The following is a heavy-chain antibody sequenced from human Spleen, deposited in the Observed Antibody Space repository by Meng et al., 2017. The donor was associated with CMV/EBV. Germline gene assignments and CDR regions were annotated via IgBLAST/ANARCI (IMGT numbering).Heavy chain of an antibody. Sequence: GGAISSGDYDWSWVRQPPGKGLEWIGYIYYSEGTYYNPSLKSRVTISVDTSKNQFSLKLSSVTAADTAVYYCARGGCSTILECWFDPWGQGTLVTVSS. CDR2: IYYSEGT. D-gene: IGHD2/OR15-2a*01. V-gene: IGHV4-30-4*08. J-gene: IGHJ5*02. CDR1: GGAISSGDYD. CDR3: ARGGCSTILECWFDP.